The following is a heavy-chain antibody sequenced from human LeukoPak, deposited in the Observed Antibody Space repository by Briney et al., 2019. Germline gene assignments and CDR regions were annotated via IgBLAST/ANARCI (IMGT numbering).Heavy chain of an antibody. V-gene: IGHV3-30*02. D-gene: IGHD6-6*01. CDR1: GFTFNSYG. CDR3: AKDYIVSSSPIYYFDS. Sequence: GGSLRLSCEGSGFTFNSYGIHWVRQVPGKGLEWVAFIRYDGINKYYGDSVKGRFTISRDNSKNTVYLEMNSLRPEDTAVYYCAKDYIVSSSPIYYFDSWGQGALVTVSS. J-gene: IGHJ4*02. CDR2: IRYDGINK.